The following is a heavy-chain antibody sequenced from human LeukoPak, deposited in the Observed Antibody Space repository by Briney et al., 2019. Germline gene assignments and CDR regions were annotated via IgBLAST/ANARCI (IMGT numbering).Heavy chain of an antibody. V-gene: IGHV4-59*08. CDR1: GGSFSSYY. CDR3: ARTVGATFDY. J-gene: IGHJ4*02. Sequence: PSETLSLTCAVYGGSFSSYYWSWIRQPPGKGLGWIGYIYYSGSTNYNPSLKSRVTISVDTSKNQFSLKLSSVTAADTAVYYCARTVGATFDYWGQGTLVTVSS. CDR2: IYYSGST. D-gene: IGHD1-26*01.